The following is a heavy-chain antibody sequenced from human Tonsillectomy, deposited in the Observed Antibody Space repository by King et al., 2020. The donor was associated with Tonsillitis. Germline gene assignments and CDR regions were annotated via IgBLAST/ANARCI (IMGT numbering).Heavy chain of an antibody. J-gene: IGHJ4*02. CDR1: GYSISSGDY. D-gene: IGHD3-10*01. CDR3: SRDPSGWFFDY. CDR2: INHSGST. V-gene: IGHV4-38-2*02. Sequence: VQLQESGPGLVKPSETLSLTCAVSGYSISSGDYWGWIRQPPGKGLEWIGRINHSGSTYYNPSLKSRVAISVDTSKNQFSLKLSPVTAADQAVYYCSRDPSGWFFDYWGQGPLVTVSS.